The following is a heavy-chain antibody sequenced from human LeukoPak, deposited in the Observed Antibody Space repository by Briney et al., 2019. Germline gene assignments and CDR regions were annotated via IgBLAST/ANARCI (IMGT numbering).Heavy chain of an antibody. Sequence: GGSLRLSCAASGFTFSRYAMSWVRQAPGKGLEWVSAISGSGGSTYYADSVKGRFTISRDNSKNTLYLQMNSLRAEDTAVYYCANSYCSSTSCSENYYGMDVWGQGTTVTVSS. CDR2: ISGSGGST. D-gene: IGHD2-2*01. CDR3: ANSYCSSTSCSENYYGMDV. CDR1: GFTFSRYA. J-gene: IGHJ6*02. V-gene: IGHV3-23*01.